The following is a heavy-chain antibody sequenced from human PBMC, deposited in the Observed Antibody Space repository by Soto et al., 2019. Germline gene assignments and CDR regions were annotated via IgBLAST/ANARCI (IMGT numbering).Heavy chain of an antibody. J-gene: IGHJ6*02. CDR3: ARAPLDSGYDPFDSYGMDV. CDR2: IIPIFGTA. V-gene: IGHV1-69*13. CDR1: GGTFSSYA. D-gene: IGHD5-12*01. Sequence: SVTVSCKASGGTFSSYAISWVRQAPGQGLEWMGGIIPIFGTANYAQKFQGRVTITADESTSTAYMELSSLRSEDTAVYYCARAPLDSGYDPFDSYGMDVWGQGTTVTVSS.